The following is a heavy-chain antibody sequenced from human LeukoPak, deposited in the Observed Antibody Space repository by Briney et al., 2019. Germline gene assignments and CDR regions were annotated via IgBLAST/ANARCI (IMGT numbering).Heavy chain of an antibody. CDR1: GYTFSSYA. CDR2: IIPIFGTA. D-gene: IGHD3-22*01. CDR3: ATYDSSGYYSLGYYFDY. V-gene: IGHV1-69*13. J-gene: IGHJ4*02. Sequence: SVKVSCKASGYTFSSYAMNWVRQAPGQGLEWMGGIIPIFGTANYAQKFQGRVTITADESTSTAYMELSSLRSEDTAVYYCATYDSSGYYSLGYYFDYWGQGTLVTVSS.